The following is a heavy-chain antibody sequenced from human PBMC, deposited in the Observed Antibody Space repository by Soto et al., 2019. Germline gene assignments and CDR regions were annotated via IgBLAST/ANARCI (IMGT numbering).Heavy chain of an antibody. CDR3: SKAMIGSYDSDAFDV. J-gene: IGHJ3*01. CDR2: ISYDESIT. D-gene: IGHD3-22*01. CDR1: VFSFSRYG. V-gene: IGHV3-30*18. Sequence: PGGSLRLSCAASVFSFSRYGIHWVRQAPGKGLEWVAVISYDESITFYADSVKGRFTISRDNSKNTLFLQMNSLRPEDTAVYYCSKAMIGSYDSDAFDVWGQGTMVTVSS.